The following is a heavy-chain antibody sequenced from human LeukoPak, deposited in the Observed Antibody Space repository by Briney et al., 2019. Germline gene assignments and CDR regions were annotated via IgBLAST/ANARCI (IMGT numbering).Heavy chain of an antibody. CDR1: GFTFSSYA. V-gene: IGHV3-30*04. CDR3: ANDYGGKLVLDY. Sequence: GGSLRLSCAASGFTFSSYAMHWVRQAPGKGLEWVAVISYDGSNKYYADSVKGRFTISRDNSKNTLYLQMNSLRAEDTAVYYCANDYGGKLVLDYWGQGTLVTVSS. CDR2: ISYDGSNK. D-gene: IGHD4-23*01. J-gene: IGHJ4*02.